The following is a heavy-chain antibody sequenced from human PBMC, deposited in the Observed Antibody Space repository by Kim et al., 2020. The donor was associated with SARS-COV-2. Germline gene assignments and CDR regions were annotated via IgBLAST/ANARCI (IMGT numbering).Heavy chain of an antibody. CDR3: ARVTNTFYYYYYGMDV. V-gene: IGHV3-74*01. Sequence: GGSLRLSCAASGFTFSSYWMHWVRQAPGKGLVWVSRINSDGSSTSYADSVKGRFTISRDNAKNTLYLQMNSLRAEDTAVYYCARVTNTFYYYYYGMDVWGQGTTVTVSS. CDR2: INSDGSST. J-gene: IGHJ6*02. CDR1: GFTFSSYW.